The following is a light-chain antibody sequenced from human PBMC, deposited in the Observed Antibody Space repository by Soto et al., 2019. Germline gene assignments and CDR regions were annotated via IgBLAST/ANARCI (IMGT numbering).Light chain of an antibody. CDR3: QQRSNWPGT. V-gene: IGKV3-11*01. Sequence: EIVLTQSPATLSLSPGERATLSCRASQSVSSYLAWYQQKPGQAPRLLIYDASNRATGITARFSGSGSGTDFTLTISSLEPEDFAVYYCQQRSNWPGTFGQGTKLEIK. CDR2: DAS. J-gene: IGKJ2*01. CDR1: QSVSSY.